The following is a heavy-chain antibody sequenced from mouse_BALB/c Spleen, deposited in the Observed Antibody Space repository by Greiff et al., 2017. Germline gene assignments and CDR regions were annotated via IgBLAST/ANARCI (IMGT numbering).Heavy chain of an antibody. CDR3: ARRRGYRYDEGYFDV. CDR2: ISNGGGST. J-gene: IGHJ1*01. CDR1: GFTFSSYT. D-gene: IGHD2-14*01. V-gene: IGHV5-12-2*01. Sequence: DVHLVESGGGLVQPGGSLKLSCAASGFTFSSYTMSWVRQTPEKRLEWVAYISNGGGSTYYPDTVKGRFTISRDNAKNTLYLQMSSLKSEDTAMYYCARRRGYRYDEGYFDVWGAGTTVTVSS.